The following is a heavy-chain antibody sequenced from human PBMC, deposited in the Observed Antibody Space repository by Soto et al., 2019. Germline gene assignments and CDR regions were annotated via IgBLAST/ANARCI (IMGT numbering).Heavy chain of an antibody. D-gene: IGHD3-10*01. CDR3: AKGRGGSGSLTPRVDF. CDR1: GFTFNNYA. CDR2: ISGGGATT. V-gene: IGHV3-23*01. J-gene: IGHJ4*02. Sequence: EVQLLESGGGLVQPGGSLRLSCAASGFTFNNYAMTWVRQAPGKGLEWVSAISGGGATTSYADSVKGRFTVSRDGSKNALYLQMSSRRAEDTALYSCAKGRGGSGSLTPRVDFWGQGTLVTVSS.